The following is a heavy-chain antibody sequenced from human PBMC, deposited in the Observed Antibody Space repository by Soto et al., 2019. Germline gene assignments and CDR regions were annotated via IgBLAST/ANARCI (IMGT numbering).Heavy chain of an antibody. Sequence: GASVKVSCKASGCTFTSYYMHWVRQAPGQGLEWMGIINPSGGSTSYAQKFQGRVTMTRDTSTSTVYMELSSLRSEDTAVYYCARDAYDYGDFAGIGYWGQGTLVTVSS. CDR1: GCTFTSYY. V-gene: IGHV1-46*01. CDR2: INPSGGST. CDR3: ARDAYDYGDFAGIGY. J-gene: IGHJ4*02. D-gene: IGHD4-17*01.